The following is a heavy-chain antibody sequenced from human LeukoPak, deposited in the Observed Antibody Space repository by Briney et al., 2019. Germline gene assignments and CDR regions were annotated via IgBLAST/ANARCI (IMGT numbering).Heavy chain of an antibody. D-gene: IGHD3-10*01. V-gene: IGHV3-23*01. CDR1: GFTFSSYA. CDR2: ISGSGGST. Sequence: GGSLRLSCAASGFTFSSYAMSWVRQAPGKGLEWVSAISGSGGSTYYADSVKGRFTISRDNSKNTLYLQMNSLRAEDTAVYYCAKIVNSYGSGSYYTTLDYWGQGTLVTVSS. CDR3: AKIVNSYGSGSYYTTLDY. J-gene: IGHJ4*02.